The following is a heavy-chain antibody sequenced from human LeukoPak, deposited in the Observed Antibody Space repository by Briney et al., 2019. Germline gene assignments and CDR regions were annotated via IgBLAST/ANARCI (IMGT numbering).Heavy chain of an antibody. CDR2: INTGDIT. J-gene: IGHJ4*02. CDR3: AKSRGYCSAGSSCYFDY. V-gene: IGHV3-23*01. CDR1: GFTFDYSA. Sequence: GGSLRLSCAASGFTFDYSAMTWVRQAPEKGLEWVSTINTGDITFYSNSVKGRFTISRDNSKNTLYLQMNSLRAEDTAVYYCAKSRGYCSAGSSCYFDYWGRGTLVTVSS. D-gene: IGHD2-15*01.